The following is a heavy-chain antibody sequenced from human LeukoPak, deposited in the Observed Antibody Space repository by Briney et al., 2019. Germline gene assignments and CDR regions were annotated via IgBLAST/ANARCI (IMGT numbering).Heavy chain of an antibody. CDR2: ISSSSSTI. Sequence: GGSLRLSCAASGFTFSSYSMNWVRQAPGKGLEWVSYISSSSSTIYYADSVKGRFTISRDNAKNSLYLQMNSLRDEDTAVYYCARDQGYCSGGSCYPGGFDYWGQGTLVTVSS. J-gene: IGHJ4*02. CDR1: GFTFSSYS. CDR3: ARDQGYCSGGSCYPGGFDY. D-gene: IGHD2-15*01. V-gene: IGHV3-48*02.